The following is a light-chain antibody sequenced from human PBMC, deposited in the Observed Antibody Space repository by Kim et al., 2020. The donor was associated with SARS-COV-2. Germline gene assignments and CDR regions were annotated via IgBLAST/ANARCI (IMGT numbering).Light chain of an antibody. V-gene: IGLV3-21*04. J-gene: IGLJ2*01. CDR2: HGT. CDR1: GLAGKS. Sequence: GRKATMTCGGDGLAGKSVHRYQQKPGQAPVLVISHGTDRPSGIPERFSGSTSGNTASLTISRVDAGDEADYYCQVWDSDNDQVVFGGGTQLTVL. CDR3: QVWDSDNDQVV.